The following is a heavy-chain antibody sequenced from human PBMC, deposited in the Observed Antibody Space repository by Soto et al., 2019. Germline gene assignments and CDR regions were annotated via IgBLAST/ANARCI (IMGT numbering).Heavy chain of an antibody. CDR3: ARYDILTGYPPFDY. Sequence: SETLSLTCAVYGGSFSGYYWSWIRQPPGKGLEWIGEINHSGSTNYNPSLKSRVTISVGTSKNQFSLKLSSVTAADTAVYYCARYDILTGYPPFDYWGQGTLVTVSS. J-gene: IGHJ4*02. CDR1: GGSFSGYY. V-gene: IGHV4-34*01. D-gene: IGHD3-9*01. CDR2: INHSGST.